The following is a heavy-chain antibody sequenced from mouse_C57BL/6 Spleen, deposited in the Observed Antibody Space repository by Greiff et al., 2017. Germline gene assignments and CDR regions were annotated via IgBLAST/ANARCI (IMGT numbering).Heavy chain of an antibody. D-gene: IGHD2-3*01. V-gene: IGHV1-54*01. CDR2: INPGSGGT. CDR1: GYAFTNYL. Sequence: QVQLKESGAELVRPGTSVKVSCKASGYAFTNYLIEWVKQRPGQGLEWIGVINPGSGGTNYNEKFKGKATLTADKSSSTAYMQLSSLTSEDSAVYFCARRGDGLDYWGQGTTLTVSS. CDR3: ARRGDGLDY. J-gene: IGHJ2*01.